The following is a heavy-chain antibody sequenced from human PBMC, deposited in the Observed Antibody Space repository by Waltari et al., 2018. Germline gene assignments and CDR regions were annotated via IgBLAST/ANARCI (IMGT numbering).Heavy chain of an antibody. Sequence: EVQLVQSGAEVKKPGESLKISCKGSGYSFTSYWIGWVRQMPGKGLEWMGVSYPGDSGTRHSPSVQGQVTSSAEKSISTAYLQWSSLKASDTAMYYCARLKQSGYSSGWYWRGYFDYWGQGTLVTVSS. D-gene: IGHD6-19*01. V-gene: IGHV5-51*03. J-gene: IGHJ4*02. CDR1: GYSFTSYW. CDR2: SYPGDSGT. CDR3: ARLKQSGYSSGWYWRGYFDY.